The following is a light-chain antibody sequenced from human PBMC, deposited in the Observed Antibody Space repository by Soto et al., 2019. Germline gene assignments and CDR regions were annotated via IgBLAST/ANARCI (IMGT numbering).Light chain of an antibody. V-gene: IGKV1-39*01. J-gene: IGKJ5*01. Sequence: IRVTKSPTSLFPSFTSILTTTFRASQSISSYLNWYQQKPGKAPKLLIYAASSLQSGVPSRFSGSGSGTDFTLTISRLQPEDFATYYCQQSYSTTINFGQGTRLAI. CDR2: AAS. CDR1: QSISSY. CDR3: QQSYSTTIN.